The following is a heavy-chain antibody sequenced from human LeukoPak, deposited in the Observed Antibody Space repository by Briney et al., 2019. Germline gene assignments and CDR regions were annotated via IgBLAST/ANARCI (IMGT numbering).Heavy chain of an antibody. CDR1: GGSISSSNW. D-gene: IGHD6-13*01. Sequence: PSETLSLTCAVSGGSISSSNWWSWVRQPPGKGLEWIGEINHSGSTNYNPSLKSRVTISVDTSKNQFSLKLSSVTAADTAVYYCARRGIAAAGTEKWGQGTLVTVSS. CDR2: INHSGST. V-gene: IGHV4-4*02. J-gene: IGHJ4*02. CDR3: ARRGIAAAGTEK.